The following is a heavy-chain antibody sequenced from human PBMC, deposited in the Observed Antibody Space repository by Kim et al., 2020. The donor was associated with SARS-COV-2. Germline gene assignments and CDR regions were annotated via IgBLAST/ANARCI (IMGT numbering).Heavy chain of an antibody. V-gene: IGHV4-34*01. CDR2: INHSGST. D-gene: IGHD4-4*01. Sequence: SETLSLTCAVYGGSFSGYYWSWIRQPPGKGLEWIGEINHSGSTNYNPSLKSRVTILIDTSKNQFSLKLSSVTAADTAVYYCARGLTVTTFFYDYGMDVWG. J-gene: IGHJ6*01. CDR3: ARGLTVTTFFYDYGMDV. CDR1: GGSFSGYY.